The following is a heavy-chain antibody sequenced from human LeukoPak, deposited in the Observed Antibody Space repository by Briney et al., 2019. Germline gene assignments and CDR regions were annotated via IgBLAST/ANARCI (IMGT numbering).Heavy chain of an antibody. V-gene: IGHV4-34*01. CDR2: INHSEIT. CDR1: GGSFSGYY. CDR3: ARAVTYHDVLTGYYRDYFDY. Sequence: SETLSLTCAVYGGSFSGYYWSWIRQPPGKGLDGIGEINHSEITNYNPSLKSRVTISVDTSKNQFSLKLSSVTAADTAVYYCARAVTYHDVLTGYYRDYFDYWGQGILVTVSS. D-gene: IGHD3-9*01. J-gene: IGHJ4*02.